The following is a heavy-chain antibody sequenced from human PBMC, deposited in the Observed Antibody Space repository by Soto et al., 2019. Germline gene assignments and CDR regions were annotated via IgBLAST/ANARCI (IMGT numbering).Heavy chain of an antibody. D-gene: IGHD6-13*01. J-gene: IGHJ5*02. V-gene: IGHV1-69*08. CDR3: ARDHRTAAGTWYNWFDP. Sequence: QVQLVQSGAEVKKPGSSVKVSCKASGGTFSSYTISWVRQAPGQGLEWMGRIIPILGIANYAQKFQGRVTITADKSTSTDYMELSSLRSEDTAVYYCARDHRTAAGTWYNWFDPWGQGTLVTVSS. CDR2: IIPILGIA. CDR1: GGTFSSYT.